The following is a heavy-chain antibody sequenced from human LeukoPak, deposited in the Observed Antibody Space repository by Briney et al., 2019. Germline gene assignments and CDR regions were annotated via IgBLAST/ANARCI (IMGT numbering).Heavy chain of an antibody. CDR3: ARDASITMIVVVHDAFDI. CDR1: GFTFSSYS. V-gene: IGHV3-21*01. Sequence: GGSLRLSCAASGFTFSSYSMNWVRQAPGKGLEWVSSISSSSSYIHYADSVKGRFTISRDNAKNSLYLQMNSLRAEDTAVYYCARDASITMIVVVHDAFDIWGQGTMVTVSS. D-gene: IGHD3-22*01. J-gene: IGHJ3*02. CDR2: ISSSSSYI.